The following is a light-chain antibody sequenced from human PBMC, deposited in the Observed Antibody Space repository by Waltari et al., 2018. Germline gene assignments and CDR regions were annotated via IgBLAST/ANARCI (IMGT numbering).Light chain of an antibody. CDR1: QTIGRR. V-gene: IGKV1-5*01. J-gene: IGKJ4*01. CDR2: GAS. CDR3: QQYNSHSPLT. Sequence: DIQMTQSPSTLSASIGDRVTITCRARQTIGRRLAWYQQRPGKAPKLRIYGASSLESGVPSRFSGSGSGTEFTLTISSLHPHDLATFYCQQYNSHSPLTFGGGTKVEIK.